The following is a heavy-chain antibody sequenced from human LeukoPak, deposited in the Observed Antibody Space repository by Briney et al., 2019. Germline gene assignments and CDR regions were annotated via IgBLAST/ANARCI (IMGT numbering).Heavy chain of an antibody. D-gene: IGHD6-19*01. Sequence: GGSLRLSCAASGFTFDDYGMSWVRQAPGKGLEWVSGINWNGGTTGYADSVKGRFTISRDNAKNSLYLQMNSLRAEDTALYHCARAVADNGGYYYYYMDVWGKGTTVTVSS. CDR1: GFTFDDYG. V-gene: IGHV3-20*01. CDR3: ARAVADNGGYYYYYMDV. CDR2: INWNGGTT. J-gene: IGHJ6*03.